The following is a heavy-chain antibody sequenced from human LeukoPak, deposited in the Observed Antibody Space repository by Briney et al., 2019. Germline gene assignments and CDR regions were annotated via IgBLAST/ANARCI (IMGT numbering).Heavy chain of an antibody. Sequence: GESLKISCKGSGYSFTSYWIGWVRQMPGKGLEWMGIIYPGDSDTRYSPSFQGQVTISVDKSISTAYLQWSSLKASDTAMYYCARRKYCNSTSCFSDASDIWGQVTLVTVSS. J-gene: IGHJ3*02. CDR2: IYPGDSDT. D-gene: IGHD2-2*01. CDR3: ARRKYCNSTSCFSDASDI. V-gene: IGHV5-51*01. CDR1: GYSFTSYW.